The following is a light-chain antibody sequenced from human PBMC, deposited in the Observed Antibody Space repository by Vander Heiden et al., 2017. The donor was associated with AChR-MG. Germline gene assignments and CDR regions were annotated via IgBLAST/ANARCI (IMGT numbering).Light chain of an antibody. CDR3: SSYAGTYSVV. J-gene: IGLJ3*02. CDR2: EVH. Sequence: QSALTQPPSASGSPGQSVTIPCTATSSYIGTYDYVPWYQLHPRKAPRLIISEVHKRPSGVPDRSSGSQSGNPASPTVLGPQADDEAYFCCSSYAGTYSVVFGGGTKLTVL. V-gene: IGLV2-8*01. CDR1: SSYIGTYDY.